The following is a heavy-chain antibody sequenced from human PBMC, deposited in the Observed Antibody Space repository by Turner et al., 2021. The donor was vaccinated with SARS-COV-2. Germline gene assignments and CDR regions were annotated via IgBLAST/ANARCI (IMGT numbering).Heavy chain of an antibody. CDR1: GVIFTNHD. J-gene: IGHJ2*01. CDR3: AKDLTVPGAPSSYWYFDF. D-gene: IGHD3-9*01. V-gene: IGHV3-30*02. CDR2: ILRDGSDQ. Sequence: QVQLVESGGGVVQPGGSLGLSCPASGVIFTNHDLHWVRQAPGKGLEWVAAILRDGSDQYYADSVKGRFTISRDTSKKTVILQMNALRAEDTATYFCAKDLTVPGAPSSYWYFDFWGRGALVTVSS.